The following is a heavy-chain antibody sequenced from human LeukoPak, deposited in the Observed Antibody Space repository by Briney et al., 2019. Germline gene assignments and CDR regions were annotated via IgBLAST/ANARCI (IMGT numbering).Heavy chain of an antibody. CDR3: AKVTMVRGVPIPYFDY. CDR2: ISYDGSNK. V-gene: IGHV3-30*04. Sequence: GGSLRLSCAASGFTFNSYAMHWVRQAPGKGLEWVAVISYDGSNKNYADSVKGRFTISRDNSKNTLYLQMNSLRAEDTAVYYCAKVTMVRGVPIPYFDYWGQGTLVTVSS. CDR1: GFTFNSYA. D-gene: IGHD3-10*01. J-gene: IGHJ4*02.